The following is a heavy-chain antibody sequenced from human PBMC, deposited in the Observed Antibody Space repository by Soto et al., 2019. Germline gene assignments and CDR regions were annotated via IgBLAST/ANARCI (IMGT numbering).Heavy chain of an antibody. Sequence: GESLKISCKGSGYSFTSYWIGWVRQMPGKGLEWMGIIYPCDSDTRYSPSFQGQVTISADRYISTAYLQWSSLKASDTAMYYCAGGPPVQRYFDGSNWFDPWSQGTLVTVSS. D-gene: IGHD3-9*01. CDR2: IYPCDSDT. CDR3: AGGPPVQRYFDGSNWFDP. CDR1: GYSFTSYW. J-gene: IGHJ5*02. V-gene: IGHV5-51*01.